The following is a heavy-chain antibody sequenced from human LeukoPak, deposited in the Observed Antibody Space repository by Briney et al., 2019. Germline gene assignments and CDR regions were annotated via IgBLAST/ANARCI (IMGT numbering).Heavy chain of an antibody. CDR3: AKDILCSGGSCYSFDY. D-gene: IGHD2-15*01. J-gene: IGHJ4*02. CDR1: GFTFDDYA. CDR2: ISGDGGST. V-gene: IGHV3-43*02. Sequence: GGSLRLSCAASGFTFDDYAMHWVRQAPGKGLGWVSLISGDGGSTYYADSVKGRFTISRDNSKNSLYLQMNSLRTEDTALYYCAKDILCSGGSCYSFDYWGQGTLVTVSS.